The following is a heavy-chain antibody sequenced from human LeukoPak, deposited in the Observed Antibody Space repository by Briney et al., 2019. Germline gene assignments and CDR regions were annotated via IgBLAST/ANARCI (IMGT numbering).Heavy chain of an antibody. J-gene: IGHJ4*02. CDR2: IYPGDSET. CDR1: GYSFTSYW. D-gene: IGHD5-12*01. CDR3: ARHGTVATPYYFDY. Sequence: GESLKISCKGSGYSFTSYWIGWVRQMPGKGLEWMALIYPGDSETRYSPSIQGQVTISADKSISTAYLQWSSLKASDTAMYYCARHGTVATPYYFDYWGQGTLVTVSS. V-gene: IGHV5-51*01.